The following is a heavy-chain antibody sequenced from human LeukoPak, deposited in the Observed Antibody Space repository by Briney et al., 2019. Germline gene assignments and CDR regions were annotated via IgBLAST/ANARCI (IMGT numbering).Heavy chain of an antibody. V-gene: IGHV1-2*02. CDR2: INPNSGGT. D-gene: IGHD5-12*01. CDR3: ASAKIVATIRGDYYYYMDV. Sequence: VASVKVSCKASGGTFSSYAISWVRQAPGQGLEWMGWINPNSGGTNYAQKFQGRVTMTRDTSISTAYMELSRLRSDDTAVYYCASAKIVATIRGDYYYYMDVWGKGTTVTVSS. CDR1: GGTFSSYA. J-gene: IGHJ6*03.